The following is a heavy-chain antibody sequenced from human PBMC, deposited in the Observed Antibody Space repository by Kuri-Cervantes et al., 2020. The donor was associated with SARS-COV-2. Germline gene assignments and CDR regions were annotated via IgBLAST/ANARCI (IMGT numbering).Heavy chain of an antibody. J-gene: IGHJ3*02. CDR1: GFTFSDDY. CDR2: ISTTGTYK. Sequence: GGSLRLSCAASGFTFSDDYMTWVRQAPGMGLEWVADISTTGTYKNYADSVKGRFTISRDNSKNTLYLQMNSLRAEDTAVYYCANPGRNDAFDIWGQGTMVTVSS. V-gene: IGHV3-11*03. CDR3: ANPGRNDAFDI. D-gene: IGHD2-8*02.